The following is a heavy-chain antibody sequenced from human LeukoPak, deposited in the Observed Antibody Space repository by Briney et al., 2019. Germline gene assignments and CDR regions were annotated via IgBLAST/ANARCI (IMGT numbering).Heavy chain of an antibody. CDR1: GYSFTSYW. J-gene: IGHJ4*02. V-gene: IGHV5-51*01. Sequence: GESLKISCKGSGYSFTSYWIGWARQMPGKGLEWMGIIYPGDSDTRYSPSFQGQVTISADKSISTAYLQWSSLRASDTAMYYCARAGCSSTSCYPLDYWGQGTLVTVSS. CDR2: IYPGDSDT. D-gene: IGHD2-2*01. CDR3: ARAGCSSTSCYPLDY.